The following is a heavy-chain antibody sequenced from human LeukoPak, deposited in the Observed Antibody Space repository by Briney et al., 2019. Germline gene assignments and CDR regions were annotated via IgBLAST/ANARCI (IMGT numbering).Heavy chain of an antibody. Sequence: GGSLRLSCAASGFTFSSYSMNWVRQAPGKGLEWVSYISSSSSTIYYADSVKGRFTISRDNAKNSLYLQMNSLRDEDTAVYCCARSYDFWSGYYRFDYWGQGTLVTVSS. CDR1: GFTFSSYS. V-gene: IGHV3-48*02. CDR2: ISSSSSTI. D-gene: IGHD3-3*01. J-gene: IGHJ4*02. CDR3: ARSYDFWSGYYRFDY.